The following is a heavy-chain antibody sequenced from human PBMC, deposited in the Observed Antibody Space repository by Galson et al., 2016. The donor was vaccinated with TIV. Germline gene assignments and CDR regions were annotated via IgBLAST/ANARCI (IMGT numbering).Heavy chain of an antibody. CDR1: GYTFNTYA. CDR2: ISAYNGDT. Sequence: SVKVSCKASGYTFNTYAISWVRQAPGQGLEWMGWISAYNGDTNYAQKLQDRVTMTTDTSTSTVYMELRNLISDDTAVYYCARSGYTYGLEGSPSSHWYFDFWGRGTLITVSS. CDR3: ARSGYTYGLEGSPSSHWYFDF. J-gene: IGHJ2*01. D-gene: IGHD5-18*01. V-gene: IGHV1-18*01.